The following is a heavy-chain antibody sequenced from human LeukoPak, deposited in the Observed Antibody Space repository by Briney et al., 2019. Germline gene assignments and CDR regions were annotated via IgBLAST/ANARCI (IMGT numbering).Heavy chain of an antibody. CDR1: GGSISSYY. Sequence: SETLSLTCTVSGGSISSYYWSWIRQPAGKGLEWIGYIYTSGSTNYNPSLKSRVTISVDTSKNQFSLKLSSVTAADTAVYYCARRGDGYNYYYYYYMDVWGKGTTVTVSS. CDR2: IYTSGST. CDR3: ARRGDGYNYYYYYYMDV. J-gene: IGHJ6*03. V-gene: IGHV4-4*09. D-gene: IGHD5-24*01.